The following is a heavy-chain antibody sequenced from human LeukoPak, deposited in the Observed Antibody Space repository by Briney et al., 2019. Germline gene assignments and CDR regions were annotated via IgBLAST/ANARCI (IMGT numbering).Heavy chain of an antibody. V-gene: IGHV4-38-2*02. D-gene: IGHD1-26*01. J-gene: IGHJ5*02. CDR3: ARAISGELGDWIDP. CDR2: IYHSGST. CDR1: GYSISSGYY. Sequence: SETLSLTCTVSGYSISSGYYWGWIRQPPGKGLEWIGSIYHSGSTYYNPSLKSRVTISVDTSKNQFSLKLSSVTAADTAVYYCARAISGELGDWIDPWGQGTLVTVSS.